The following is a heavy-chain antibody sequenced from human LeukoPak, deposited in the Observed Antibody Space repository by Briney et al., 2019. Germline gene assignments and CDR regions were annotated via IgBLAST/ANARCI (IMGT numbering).Heavy chain of an antibody. Sequence: PSETLSLTCTVSGGSISSSSHSWGWIRQPPGKGLEWTGTIYYTGRTYYNPSLESRLTISVDTSKNQFSLKLSSVTAADTAVYYCASHLYYYGSPFDYWGQGTLVTVSS. V-gene: IGHV4-39*07. CDR3: ASHLYYYGSPFDY. CDR1: GGSISSSSHS. J-gene: IGHJ4*02. CDR2: IYYTGRT. D-gene: IGHD3-10*01.